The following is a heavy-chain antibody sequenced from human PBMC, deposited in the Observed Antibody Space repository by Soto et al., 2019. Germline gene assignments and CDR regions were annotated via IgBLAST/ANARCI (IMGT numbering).Heavy chain of an antibody. Sequence: GSLRLSCAASGFSFSNFAMSWVRQAPGKGLEWVSSIGGGSEKIYCSDSVKGRFTISRDNSKNTLYLQMNSLRAEDTALFYCARIFGAYDYFDYWGQGTPVTVSS. J-gene: IGHJ4*02. V-gene: IGHV3-23*01. CDR1: GFSFSNFA. D-gene: IGHD5-12*01. CDR3: ARIFGAYDYFDY. CDR2: IGGGSEKI.